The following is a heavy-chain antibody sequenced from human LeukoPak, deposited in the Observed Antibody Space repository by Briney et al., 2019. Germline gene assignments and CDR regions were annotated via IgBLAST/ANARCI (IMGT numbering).Heavy chain of an antibody. CDR3: ARGLSTTGTTDYYYGMDV. Sequence: GGSLRLSCAASGFTFSDYYMSWIRQAPGKGLERVSYISSSSSYTNYADSVKGRFTISRDNAKNSLYLQMNSLRAEDTAAYYCARGLSTTGTTDYYYGMDVWGQGTTVTVSS. V-gene: IGHV3-11*06. J-gene: IGHJ6*02. D-gene: IGHD1-1*01. CDR1: GFTFSDYY. CDR2: ISSSSSYT.